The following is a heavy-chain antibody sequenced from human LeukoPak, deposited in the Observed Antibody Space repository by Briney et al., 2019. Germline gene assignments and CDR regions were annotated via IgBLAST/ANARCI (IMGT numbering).Heavy chain of an antibody. J-gene: IGHJ4*02. D-gene: IGHD6-13*01. Sequence: GGSLRLSCAASGFTFDDYAMHWVRQAPGKGLEWVSLISWDGGSTYYADTVKGRFTISRDNSKNSLYLQMNSLRAEDTALYYCAKGSSSWYYFDYWGQGTLVTVSS. CDR1: GFTFDDYA. CDR3: AKGSSSWYYFDY. CDR2: ISWDGGST. V-gene: IGHV3-43D*04.